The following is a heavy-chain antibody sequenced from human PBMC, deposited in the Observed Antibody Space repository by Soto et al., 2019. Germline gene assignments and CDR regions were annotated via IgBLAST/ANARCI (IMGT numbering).Heavy chain of an antibody. Sequence: QVQLQESGPGLVKASETLSLTCTVSGGSVSSGGYYWGWIRQPPGKGLEWIGYIYHSGSTNYNPSLKSRVTISVDTSKNQFSLSLTSVTATDTAVYYCARLSAAWFDPWGQGTLVTVAS. D-gene: IGHD6-19*01. J-gene: IGHJ5*02. CDR3: ARLSAAWFDP. V-gene: IGHV4-61*08. CDR2: IYHSGST. CDR1: GGSVSSGGYY.